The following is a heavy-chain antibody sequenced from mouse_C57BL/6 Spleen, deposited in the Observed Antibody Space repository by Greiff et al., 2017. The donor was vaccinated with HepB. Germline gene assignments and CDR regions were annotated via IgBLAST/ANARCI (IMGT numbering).Heavy chain of an antibody. Sequence: VKLVESGPELVKPGASVKISCKASGYAFSSSWMNWVKQRPGKGLEWIGRIYPGDGDTNYNGKFKGKATLTADKSSSTAYMQLSSLTSEDSAVYFCARSPSFRGFDYWGQGTTLTVSS. V-gene: IGHV1-82*01. CDR2: IYPGDGDT. CDR3: ARSPSFRGFDY. J-gene: IGHJ2*01. CDR1: GYAFSSSW.